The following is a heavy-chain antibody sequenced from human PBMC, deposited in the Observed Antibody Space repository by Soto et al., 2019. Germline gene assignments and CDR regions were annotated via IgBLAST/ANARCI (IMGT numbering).Heavy chain of an antibody. D-gene: IGHD3-10*01. Sequence: QVQLVESGGGVVQPGRSLRLSCAASGFTFSSYGMHWVRQAPGKGLEWVAVIWYDGSNKYYADSVKGRFTISRDNSRNTLYLQMNSLRAEDTAVYYCAREPPLTGELWFGYYGMDVWGQGTTVTVSS. V-gene: IGHV3-33*01. J-gene: IGHJ6*02. CDR2: IWYDGSNK. CDR3: AREPPLTGELWFGYYGMDV. CDR1: GFTFSSYG.